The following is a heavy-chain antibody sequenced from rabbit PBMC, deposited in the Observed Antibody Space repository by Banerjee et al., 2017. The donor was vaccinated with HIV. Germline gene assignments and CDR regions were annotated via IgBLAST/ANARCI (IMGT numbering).Heavy chain of an antibody. Sequence: QEQLVESGGGLVQPGASLTLTCTASGFSFSSNYYMSWVRQAPGKGLEWNACISADSGTTYYASWAKGRFTISKTSSTTVTLQMTSLTAADTATYFCARGAYAGSDYLGLWGPGTLVTVS. CDR1: GFSFSSNYY. CDR2: ISADSGTT. CDR3: ARGAYAGSDYLGL. D-gene: IGHD4-2*01. V-gene: IGHV1S45*01. J-gene: IGHJ6*01.